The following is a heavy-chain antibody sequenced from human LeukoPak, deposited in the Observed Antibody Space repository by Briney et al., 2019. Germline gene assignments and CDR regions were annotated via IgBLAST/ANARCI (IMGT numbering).Heavy chain of an antibody. Sequence: PGGALRLSCAASGFTASSNYMSWGREAPGKGRECMACISDDKGNTNYAQNLQGRVTMPTDTPTSTHYMELRSVRFDDTGVYYCARAGAHLPTQLDYWGQGTLVTVSS. CDR2: ISDDKGNT. V-gene: IGHV1-18*04. D-gene: IGHD7-27*01. CDR1: GFTASSNY. J-gene: IGHJ4*02. CDR3: ARAGAHLPTQLDY.